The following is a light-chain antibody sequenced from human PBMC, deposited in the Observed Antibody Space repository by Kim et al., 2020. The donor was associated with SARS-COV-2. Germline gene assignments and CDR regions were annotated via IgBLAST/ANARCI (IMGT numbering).Light chain of an antibody. Sequence: QSALTQPASVSGSPGQSITNSCSGTSSDINDYNYISWCQQRPGGAPKLVIYDVIKRPSGVPDRFSGSKSGNTASLTISGLQAEDEADYYCCSYAGRYTLVFGGGTQLTVL. J-gene: IGLJ3*02. CDR1: SSDINDYNY. V-gene: IGLV2-11*01. CDR2: DVI. CDR3: CSYAGRYTLV.